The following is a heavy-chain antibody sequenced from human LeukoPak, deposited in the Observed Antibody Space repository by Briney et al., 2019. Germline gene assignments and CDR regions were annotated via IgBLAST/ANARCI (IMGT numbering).Heavy chain of an antibody. CDR1: GFTVSSNY. J-gene: IGHJ4*02. CDR3: ARVGGGYDFGY. Sequence: GGSLRLSCAASGFTVSSNYMSWVRQAPGKGLEWVSVISSGGSTYYADSVKGRFTVSRDNSKNTLYLQMNSLRAEDTAVYYCARVGGGYDFGYWGQGTLVTVSS. V-gene: IGHV3-53*01. D-gene: IGHD5-12*01. CDR2: ISSGGST.